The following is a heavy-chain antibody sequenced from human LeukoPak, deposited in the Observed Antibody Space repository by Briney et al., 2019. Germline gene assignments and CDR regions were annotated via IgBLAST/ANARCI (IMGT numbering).Heavy chain of an antibody. V-gene: IGHV3-23*01. J-gene: IGHJ4*02. CDR2: ISGSGGST. CDR1: GFTFSSYA. CDR3: AKDRSVITIFGVVNLPGYFDY. Sequence: PGGSLRLSCAASGFTFSSYAMSWVRQAPGKGLEWVSAISGSGGSTYYADSVKGRFTISRDNSKNTLYLQMNSLRAEDTAVYYCAKDRSVITIFGVVNLPGYFDYWGQGTLVTVSS. D-gene: IGHD3-3*01.